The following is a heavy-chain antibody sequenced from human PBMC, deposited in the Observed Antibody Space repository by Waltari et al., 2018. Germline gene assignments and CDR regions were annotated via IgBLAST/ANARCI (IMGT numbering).Heavy chain of an antibody. V-gene: IGHV3-48*03. J-gene: IGHJ3*02. CDR2: ISSSGSTI. Sequence: EVQLVESGGGLVQPGGSLRLSCAASGFTFSSYEMNWVRQAPGKGLEWVPYISSSGSTIYYADSVKGRFTISRDNAKNSLYLQMNSLRAEDTAVYYCARDYYYDSSGTDAFDIWGQGTMVTVSS. CDR1: GFTFSSYE. D-gene: IGHD3-22*01. CDR3: ARDYYYDSSGTDAFDI.